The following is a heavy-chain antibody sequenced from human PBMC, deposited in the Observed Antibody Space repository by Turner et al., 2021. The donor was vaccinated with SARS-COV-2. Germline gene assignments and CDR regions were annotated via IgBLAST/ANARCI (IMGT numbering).Heavy chain of an antibody. CDR3: AKAQLVDYPGVDY. D-gene: IGHD3-16*01. V-gene: IGHV3-23*01. J-gene: IGHJ4*02. CDR1: EYMFSSYI. Sequence: VQPGGSLKLSCAASEYMFSSYIMSWVRQAPGKGLEWVSGISGSGGSTFYAYSVKGRFTISRDNAKNTLYLQMNSLRAEDTAVYYCAKAQLVDYPGVDYWGQGTLVTVSS. CDR2: ISGSGGST.